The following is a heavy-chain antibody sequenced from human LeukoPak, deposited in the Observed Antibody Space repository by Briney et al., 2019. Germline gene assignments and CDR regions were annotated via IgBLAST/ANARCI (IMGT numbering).Heavy chain of an antibody. J-gene: IGHJ3*02. CDR2: IRYDGTNK. CDR1: AFTFSSYG. CDR3: ARFSGASRVRAFDI. D-gene: IGHD3-10*01. V-gene: IGHV3-30*02. Sequence: GGSLRLSCAASAFTFSSYGMHWVRQAPGKGLEWVAFIRYDGTNKYYADSVKGRFTISRDNSKNTLYLQMNSLRAEDTAVYYCARFSGASRVRAFDIWGQGTMVTVSS.